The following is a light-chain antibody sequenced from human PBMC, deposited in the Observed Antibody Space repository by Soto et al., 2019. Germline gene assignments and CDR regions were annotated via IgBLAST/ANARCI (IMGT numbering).Light chain of an antibody. V-gene: IGKV3-15*01. CDR1: HGIGTL. J-gene: IGKJ4*01. CDR3: QQYNNWPIT. CDR2: GAS. Sequence: EVVMPQSPATLSVSPGEGATLSFRASHGIGTLLARYQQRPGQAPRLLIYGASTRATGLPARFSGSGSGTEFTRTISSLQSEDFAVDYCQQYNNWPITFGGGTNVEI.